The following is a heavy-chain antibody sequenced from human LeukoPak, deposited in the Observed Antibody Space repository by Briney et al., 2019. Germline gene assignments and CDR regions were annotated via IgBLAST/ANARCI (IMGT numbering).Heavy chain of an antibody. D-gene: IGHD3-10*01. CDR3: ARSGGPGTYHQLRYNWFDP. J-gene: IGHJ5*02. Sequence: GGSLRLSCTASGFTLSDYHMNWVRQAPGKGLEWLSSITTISHYIYYAGAVRGRFTISRDNAKNSLYLQMNSLRGEDTAVYYCARSGGPGTYHQLRYNWFDPWGQGTLVTVSS. CDR1: GFTLSDYH. CDR2: ITTISHYI. V-gene: IGHV3-21*01.